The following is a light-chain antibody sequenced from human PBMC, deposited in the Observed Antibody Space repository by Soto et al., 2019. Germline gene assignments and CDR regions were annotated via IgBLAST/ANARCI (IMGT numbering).Light chain of an antibody. CDR3: QSYDTSLSGFYV. CDR2: VNT. Sequence: QSALTRPPSVSGAPGQRVPISCTGSSSNIGAGYDVHWYQQLPGTAPKLLIYVNTNRPSGVPDRFSGSKSGTSASLAITGLQAEDEADYYCQSYDTSLSGFYVFGTGTKVTVL. J-gene: IGLJ1*01. V-gene: IGLV1-40*01. CDR1: SSNIGAGYD.